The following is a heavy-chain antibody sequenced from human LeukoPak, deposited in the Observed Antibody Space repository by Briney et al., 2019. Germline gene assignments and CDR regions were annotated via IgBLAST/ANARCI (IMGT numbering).Heavy chain of an antibody. Sequence: PGGSLRLSCAASGFTFDDYAMHWVRQAPGKGLEWVSLISGDGGSTYYADSVKGRFTISRDNSKNSLYLQMNSLRTEDTALYYCASSPIAAAKFGFDPWGQGTLVTVSS. CDR2: ISGDGGST. J-gene: IGHJ5*02. V-gene: IGHV3-43*02. CDR3: ASSPIAAAKFGFDP. CDR1: GFTFDDYA. D-gene: IGHD6-13*01.